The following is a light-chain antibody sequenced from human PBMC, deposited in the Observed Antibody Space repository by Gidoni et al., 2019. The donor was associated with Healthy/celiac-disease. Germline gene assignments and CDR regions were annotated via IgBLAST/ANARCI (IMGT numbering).Light chain of an antibody. Sequence: DIVLTQSPLSLTVTPGEPASISCRSSQSLLHSNGYNYLDWYLQKPGQSQQLLIYLGSNRASGVPDRFSGSGSGTDFTLKISRVEAEDVGVYYCMQALQTPWTFGQGTKVEIK. CDR3: MQALQTPWT. V-gene: IGKV2-28*01. CDR1: QSLLHSNGYNY. CDR2: LGS. J-gene: IGKJ1*01.